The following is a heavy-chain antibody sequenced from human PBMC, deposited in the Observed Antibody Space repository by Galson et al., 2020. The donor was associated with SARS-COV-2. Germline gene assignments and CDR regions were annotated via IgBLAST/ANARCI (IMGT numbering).Heavy chain of an antibody. CDR1: GYSVTSNCAS. D-gene: IGHD4-17*01. Sequence: SETLSLTCAISGYSVTSNCASCNWIRQPPSRGLEWLGSTHYRSKWYNDYAVSVKSRITINPDTSKSQFHLQLTSVTPDDTAVYYCARHHGGFDIWGQGTMVTVS. CDR2: THYRSKWYN. V-gene: IGHV6-1*01. CDR3: ARHHGGFDI. J-gene: IGHJ3*02.